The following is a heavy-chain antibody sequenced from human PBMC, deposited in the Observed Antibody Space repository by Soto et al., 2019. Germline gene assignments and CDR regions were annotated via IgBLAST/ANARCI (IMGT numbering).Heavy chain of an antibody. Sequence: PGESLRISWKGSGCSFTSYWIGWVLQIPGKGLEWMGIIYPGDSDTRYSPSFQGQVTISADKSISTAYLQWSSLKASDTAMYYCARGEAAADNYGMDVWGQGTTVIVSS. CDR2: IYPGDSDT. V-gene: IGHV5-51*01. D-gene: IGHD6-13*01. CDR1: GCSFTSYW. J-gene: IGHJ6*02. CDR3: ARGEAAADNYGMDV.